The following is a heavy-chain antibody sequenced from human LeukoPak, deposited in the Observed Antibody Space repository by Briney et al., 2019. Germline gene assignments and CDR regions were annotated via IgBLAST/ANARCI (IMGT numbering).Heavy chain of an antibody. CDR3: ARGAPVVPAATFDY. Sequence: ASVKVSCKASGYTFTSYGISWVRQAPGQGLEWMGWISAYNGNTNYAQKLQGRVTMTTDISTSTAYMELRSLRSDDTAVYYCARGAPVVPAATFDYWGQGTLVTVSS. J-gene: IGHJ4*02. D-gene: IGHD2-2*01. V-gene: IGHV1-18*01. CDR2: ISAYNGNT. CDR1: GYTFTSYG.